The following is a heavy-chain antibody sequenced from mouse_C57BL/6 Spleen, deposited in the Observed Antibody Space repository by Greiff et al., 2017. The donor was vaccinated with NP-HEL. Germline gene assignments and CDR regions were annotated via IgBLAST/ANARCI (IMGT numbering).Heavy chain of an antibody. CDR1: GYTFTDYN. V-gene: IGHV1-18*01. CDR2: INPNNGGT. CDR3: AREGLRRGYYAMDY. J-gene: IGHJ4*01. D-gene: IGHD2-4*01. Sequence: VQLQQSGPELVKPGASVKIPCKASGYTFTDYNMDWVKPSHGKSLEWIGDINPNNGGTIYNQKFKGKATLTVDKSSSTAYMELRSLTSEDTAVYYCAREGLRRGYYAMDYWGQGTSVTVSS.